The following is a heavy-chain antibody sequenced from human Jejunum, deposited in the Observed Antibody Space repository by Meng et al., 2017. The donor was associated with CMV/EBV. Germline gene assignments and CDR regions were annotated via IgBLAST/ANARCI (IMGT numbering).Heavy chain of an antibody. J-gene: IGHJ4*02. D-gene: IGHD3-10*01. CDR1: YDFPAFW. CDR3: ARGLGRGSAIYGTYFDS. CDR2: IYPGDSDA. Sequence: YDFPAFWIGWVRYKAGEGLEWMGLIYPGDSDARYSPSFQGQIALSVDTSTKTAYLEWRALTPSDTATYFCARGLGRGSAIYGTYFDSWGQGSLVTVSS. V-gene: IGHV5-51*01.